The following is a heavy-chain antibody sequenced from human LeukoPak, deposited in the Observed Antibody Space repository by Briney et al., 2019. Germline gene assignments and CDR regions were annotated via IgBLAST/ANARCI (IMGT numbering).Heavy chain of an antibody. CDR3: ARVTTGEPGYYFDY. CDR2: ISSNGGST. V-gene: IGHV3-64*01. D-gene: IGHD7-27*01. Sequence: GGSLRLSCAAPGFTFSSYAMHWVRQAPGKGLEYVSAISSNGGSTYYANSVKGRFTISRDNSKNTLYLQMGSLRAEDMAVYYCARVTTGEPGYYFDYWGQGTLVAVSS. CDR1: GFTFSSYA. J-gene: IGHJ4*02.